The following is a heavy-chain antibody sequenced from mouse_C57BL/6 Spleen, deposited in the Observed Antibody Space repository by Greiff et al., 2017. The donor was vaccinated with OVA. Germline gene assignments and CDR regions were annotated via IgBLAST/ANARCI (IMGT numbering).Heavy chain of an antibody. CDR1: GYAFSSSW. Sequence: VQGVESGPELVKPGASVKISCKASGYAFSSSWMNWVKQRPGKGLEWIGRIYPGDGDTNYNGKFKGKATLTADKSSSTAYMQLSSLTSEDSAVYFCARRGDYSNLYYFDYWGQGTTLTVSS. V-gene: IGHV1-82*01. J-gene: IGHJ2*01. CDR3: ARRGDYSNLYYFDY. CDR2: IYPGDGDT. D-gene: IGHD2-5*01.